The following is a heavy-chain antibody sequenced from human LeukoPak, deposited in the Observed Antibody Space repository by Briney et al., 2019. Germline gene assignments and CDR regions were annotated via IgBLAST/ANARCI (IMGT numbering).Heavy chain of an antibody. D-gene: IGHD5-18*01. CDR2: IIPILGIA. Sequence: SVKVSCKACGGTLSSYAISWVRQAPGQGLEWMGRIIPILGIANYAQKFQGRVTITADKSTSTAYTELSSLRSEDTAVYYCARVDTAMVIDYWGQGTLVTVSS. J-gene: IGHJ4*02. V-gene: IGHV1-69*04. CDR1: GGTLSSYA. CDR3: ARVDTAMVIDY.